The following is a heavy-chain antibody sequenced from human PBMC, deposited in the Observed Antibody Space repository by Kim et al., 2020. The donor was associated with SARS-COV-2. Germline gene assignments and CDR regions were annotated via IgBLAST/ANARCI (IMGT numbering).Heavy chain of an antibody. D-gene: IGHD2-8*02. J-gene: IGHJ5*02. CDR1: GGTFSSYA. CDR3: ASGTGAAANWFDP. V-gene: IGHV1-69*13. Sequence: SVKVSCKASGGTFSSYAISWVRQAPGQGLEWMGGIIPIFGTANYEQKFQGRVTITADESTSTAYMELSSLRSEDTAVYYCASGTGAAANWFDPWGQGTLVTVSS. CDR2: IIPIFGTA.